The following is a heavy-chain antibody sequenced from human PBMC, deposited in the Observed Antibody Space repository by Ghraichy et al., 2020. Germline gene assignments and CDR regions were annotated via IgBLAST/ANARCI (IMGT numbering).Heavy chain of an antibody. Sequence: GGSLRLSCAASGFTIGSSPMSWVRQAPGKGLEWVSGISTSGLTTYYADSVKGRFTISRDTSSNTLYLQMSSLRAEDTAVYYCAQERGHDGWRARDAFDRWGQGSMVTVSS. V-gene: IGHV3-23*01. CDR3: AQERGHDGWRARDAFDR. J-gene: IGHJ3*01. CDR1: GFTIGSSP. D-gene: IGHD3-3*01. CDR2: ISTSGLTT.